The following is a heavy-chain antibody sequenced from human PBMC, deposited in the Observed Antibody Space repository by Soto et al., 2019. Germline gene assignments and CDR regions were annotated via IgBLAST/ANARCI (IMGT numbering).Heavy chain of an antibody. J-gene: IGHJ4*02. V-gene: IGHV5-51*01. D-gene: IGHD5-12*01. CDR1: GYSFTNYW. CDR3: ARRSGYSNFDY. Sequence: GESLKISCKGSGYSFTNYWIGWVRQMPGKGLEWMGLIYPGDSDTRYSPSFQGQVTVSADKSITTAYLQWSSLKASDTAMYYCARRSGYSNFDYWGQGTLVTVSS. CDR2: IYPGDSDT.